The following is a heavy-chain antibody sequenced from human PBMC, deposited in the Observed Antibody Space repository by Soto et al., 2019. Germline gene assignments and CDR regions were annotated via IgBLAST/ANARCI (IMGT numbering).Heavy chain of an antibody. D-gene: IGHD2-8*02. CDR3: ATQTGGHDSGGSYMDV. J-gene: IGHJ6*03. CDR1: GGSLSSYP. V-gene: IGHV1-69*02. Sequence: QVPLVQSGSEVKNPGSSVKVSCRASGGSLSSYPITWVRQAPGQGLEWMGRIIPIVGLTNYAQKFQGRVTITADKPTSSAYMVLSSLRSDDTAVYYCATQTGGHDSGGSYMDVWGKGTTVIVSS. CDR2: IIPIVGLT.